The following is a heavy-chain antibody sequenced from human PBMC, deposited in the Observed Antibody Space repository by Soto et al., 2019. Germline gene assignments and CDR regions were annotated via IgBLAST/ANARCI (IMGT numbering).Heavy chain of an antibody. V-gene: IGHV4-4*02. CDR2: IYHSGST. D-gene: IGHD1-1*01. J-gene: IGHJ4*02. Sequence: SETLSLTCAVSSGSISSSNLWSWVRQPPGKGLEWIGEIYHSGSTNYNPSLKSRVTISVDKSKNQFSLKLSSVTAADTAVYYCARVIGQLELLGYYFDYWGQGTLVTVSS. CDR1: SGSISSSNL. CDR3: ARVIGQLELLGYYFDY.